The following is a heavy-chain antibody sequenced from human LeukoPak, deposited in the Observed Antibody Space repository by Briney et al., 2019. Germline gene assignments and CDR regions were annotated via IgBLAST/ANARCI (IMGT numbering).Heavy chain of an antibody. Sequence: GASVNDSCKATGCTFTNHYMHWLRQAPSQGLEWMGIINHSGCSKSYAQKFQERVTMTRDTSTSTVYMELSSLRSEDTAVYYCAREEDYGDSPGAFDIWGQGTMVTVSS. D-gene: IGHD4-17*01. CDR2: INHSGCSK. V-gene: IGHV1-46*01. J-gene: IGHJ3*02. CDR3: AREEDYGDSPGAFDI. CDR1: GCTFTNHY.